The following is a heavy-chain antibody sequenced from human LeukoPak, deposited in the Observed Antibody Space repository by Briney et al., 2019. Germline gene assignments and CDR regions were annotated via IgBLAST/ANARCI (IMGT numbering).Heavy chain of an antibody. J-gene: IGHJ4*02. CDR3: AKDLPDRYSLEY. CDR1: GFTFRNYA. D-gene: IGHD2-15*01. CDR2: TNYDGSDR. Sequence: GGSLRLSCAASGFTFRNYAMYWVRQAPGKGLEWVAFTNYDGSDRCYADSVKGRFTVSRDNPKNALYLQMNSLRTEDTAVYYCAKDLPDRYSLEYWGQGTMVTVPS. V-gene: IGHV3-30*02.